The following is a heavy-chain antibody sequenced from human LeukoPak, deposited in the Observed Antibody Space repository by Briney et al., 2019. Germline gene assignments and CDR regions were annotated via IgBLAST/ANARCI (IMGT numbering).Heavy chain of an antibody. D-gene: IGHD1-26*01. Sequence: GASVKVSCTASGYTFTSYDITWVRQATGQGLEWMGRINPNSGDRGYAQKFQGRVTITRNISISTAYMELSSLRSDDTAVYYCATELVGVFETWGQGTTVTVSS. J-gene: IGHJ3*02. CDR3: ATELVGVFET. V-gene: IGHV1-8*03. CDR1: GYTFTSYD. CDR2: INPNSGDR.